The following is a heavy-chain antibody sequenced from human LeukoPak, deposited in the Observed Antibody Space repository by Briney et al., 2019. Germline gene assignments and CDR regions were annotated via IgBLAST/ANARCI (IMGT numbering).Heavy chain of an antibody. CDR1: GDSISSRNYY. D-gene: IGHD6-6*01. CDR3: ARENYISSPFDY. V-gene: IGHV4-39*07. CDR2: IYYSGST. Sequence: KPSETLSLTCTVSGDSISSRNYYWGWIRQPPGKGLEWIGSIYYSGSTYYNPSLKSRVTISLDTSKNQFSLKLSSVTAADTAIYYCARENYISSPFDYWGQGILVTVSS. J-gene: IGHJ4*02.